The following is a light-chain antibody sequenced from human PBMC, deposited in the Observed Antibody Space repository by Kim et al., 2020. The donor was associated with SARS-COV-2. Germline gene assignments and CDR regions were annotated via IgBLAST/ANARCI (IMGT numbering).Light chain of an antibody. CDR2: QDS. Sequence: VSPGQTASITCSGDKLGDKYACWYQQKPGQSPVLVIYQDSKRPSGIPERFSGSNSGNTATLTISGTQAMDEADYYCKAWDSSTEVFGTGTKVTVL. CDR3: KAWDSSTEV. CDR1: KLGDKY. J-gene: IGLJ1*01. V-gene: IGLV3-1*01.